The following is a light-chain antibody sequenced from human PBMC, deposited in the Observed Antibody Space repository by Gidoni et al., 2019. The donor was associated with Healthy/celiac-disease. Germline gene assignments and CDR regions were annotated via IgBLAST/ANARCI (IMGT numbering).Light chain of an antibody. CDR1: QGISND. V-gene: IGKV1-27*01. Sequence: DIQMTQSPSSLSASVGDRVTITCRASQGISNDLAWYQQKPGKVPKLLIYAASTLQSEVPSRFSGSGSGKDFTLTIGSLQPEDVATYYCQKYNSAPLHFGPGTKVEIK. CDR2: AAS. CDR3: QKYNSAPLH. J-gene: IGKJ3*01.